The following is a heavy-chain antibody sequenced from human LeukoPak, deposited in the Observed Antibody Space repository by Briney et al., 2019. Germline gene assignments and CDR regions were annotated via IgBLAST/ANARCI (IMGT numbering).Heavy chain of an antibody. CDR1: GYTFTNYA. CDR3: ARGDPGGAFDV. V-gene: IGHV1-18*01. CDR2: IGTYNGNP. Sequence: EASVKVSCKASGYTFTNYAISWVRQAPGQGLEWMGWIGTYNGNPDYTQSLQGRVTMTTDTSTSTAYMELRSLKSDDTAVYYCARGDPGGAFDVWGRGTMVIVSS. D-gene: IGHD3-16*01. J-gene: IGHJ3*01.